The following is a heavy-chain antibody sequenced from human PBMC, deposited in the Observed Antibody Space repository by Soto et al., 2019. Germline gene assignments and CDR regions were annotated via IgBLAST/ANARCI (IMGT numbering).Heavy chain of an antibody. CDR2: IYSGGST. CDR1: GFTVSSNY. CDR3: ARDFIAAGTSYYYYYGMDV. Sequence: HPGGSLRLSCAASGFTVSSNYMSWVRQAPGKGLEWVSVIYSGGSTYYADSVKGRFTISRDNSKNTLYLQMNSLRAEDTAVYYCARDFIAAGTSYYYYYGMDVWGQGTTVTVSS. J-gene: IGHJ6*02. V-gene: IGHV3-66*01. D-gene: IGHD6-13*01.